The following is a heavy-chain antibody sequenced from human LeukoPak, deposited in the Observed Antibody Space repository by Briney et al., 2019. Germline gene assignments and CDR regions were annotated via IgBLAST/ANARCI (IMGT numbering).Heavy chain of an antibody. CDR2: INHSGST. CDR1: GGSFSGYY. Sequence: SETLSLTCAVYGGSFSGYYWSWIRQLPGKGLEWIGEINHSGSTNYNPSLKSRVTISVDTSKNQFSLKLSSVTAADTAVYYCARVASGYVLDYWGQGTLVTVSS. CDR3: ARVASGYVLDY. V-gene: IGHV4-34*01. D-gene: IGHD5-12*01. J-gene: IGHJ4*02.